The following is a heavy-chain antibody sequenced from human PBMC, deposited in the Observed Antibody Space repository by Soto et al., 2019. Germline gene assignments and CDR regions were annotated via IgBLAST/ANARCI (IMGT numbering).Heavy chain of an antibody. CDR2: IYYSGST. D-gene: IGHD1-26*01. J-gene: IGHJ4*02. V-gene: IGHV4-59*01. CDR1: GGSISSCC. Sequence: QVQLQESGPGLVKPSETLSLTCAVSGGSISSCCWSWVRQPPGKGLEWIGYIYYSGSTNYNPALNSRVSISVDTSKNQVSLRLSSVTAADTAVYYCARRYGGNFDYWGQGTLVTVSS. CDR3: ARRYGGNFDY.